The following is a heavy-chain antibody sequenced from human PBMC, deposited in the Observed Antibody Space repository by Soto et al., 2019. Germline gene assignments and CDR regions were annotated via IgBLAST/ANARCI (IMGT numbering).Heavy chain of an antibody. V-gene: IGHV3-21*02. D-gene: IGHD2-8*01. CDR2: ITSSGTFI. J-gene: IGHJ6*02. Sequence: EVQLVESGGGLVKPGGSLRVSCAASGFTFSTYSVNWVRQAPGKGLEWVSSITSSGTFIYYADSVKGRFTISRDDAKNAMFLQMNSMGVDDTAIYYCARSKPNSGMDVWGQGTTVTVSS. CDR1: GFTFSTYS. CDR3: ARSKPNSGMDV.